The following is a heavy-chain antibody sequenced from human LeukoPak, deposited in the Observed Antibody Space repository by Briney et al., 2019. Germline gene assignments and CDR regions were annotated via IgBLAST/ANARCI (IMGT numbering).Heavy chain of an antibody. V-gene: IGHV3-7*01. CDR3: ARDRAVAGLFDY. Sequence: PGGSLRLSCAASGFTFSTYWMSWVRQAPGKGVEWVANIKEDGSEKNYVDSVKGRFTISRDNTKNSVYLQMNSLRAEDTAVYYCARDRAVAGLFDYWGQGTLVTVSS. D-gene: IGHD6-19*01. CDR2: IKEDGSEK. J-gene: IGHJ4*02. CDR1: GFTFSTYW.